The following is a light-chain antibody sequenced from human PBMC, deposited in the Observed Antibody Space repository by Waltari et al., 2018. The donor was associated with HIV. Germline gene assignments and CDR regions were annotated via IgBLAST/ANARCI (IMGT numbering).Light chain of an antibody. J-gene: IGLJ1*01. CDR1: SNDIGAYNY. CDR2: DVT. Sequence: QSALTQPPSVSGSPGQSVTISCTGTSNDIGAYNYVSWYQQHPGKAPKVLIYDVTKRPAGVPERFSGSKSGDTASLTISGLQAEDEADYCCCSYAGSSAYVFGTGTKVTVL. CDR3: CSYAGSSAYV. V-gene: IGLV2-11*01.